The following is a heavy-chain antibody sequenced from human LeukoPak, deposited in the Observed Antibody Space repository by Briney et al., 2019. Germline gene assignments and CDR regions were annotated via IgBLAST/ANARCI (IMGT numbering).Heavy chain of an antibody. V-gene: IGHV3-9*01. D-gene: IGHD3-10*01. CDR3: ARESTPSFGARFYGMDV. J-gene: IGHJ6*02. CDR2: ISWNSGSI. Sequence: GRSLRLSCAASGFTFDDYAMHWVRQAPGKGLEWVSGISWNSGSIGYADSVKGRFTISRDNSKNTLYLQMNSLRAEDTAVYYCARESTPSFGARFYGMDVWGQGTTVTVSS. CDR1: GFTFDDYA.